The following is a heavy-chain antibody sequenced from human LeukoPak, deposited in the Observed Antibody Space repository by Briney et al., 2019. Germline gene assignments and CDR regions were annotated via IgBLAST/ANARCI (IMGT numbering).Heavy chain of an antibody. CDR1: GGSISSYY. V-gene: IGHV4-59*01. J-gene: IGHJ4*02. D-gene: IGHD4-23*01. CDR3: ARGTLYGGNSDY. Sequence: PSETLSLTCTVSGGSISSYYWSWIRQPPGKGLEWIGYIYYSGSPTYNPSLKSRVTISVDTSKNQLSLKLSSVTAADTAVYYCARGTLYGGNSDYCGQGTLVTVSS. CDR2: IYYSGSP.